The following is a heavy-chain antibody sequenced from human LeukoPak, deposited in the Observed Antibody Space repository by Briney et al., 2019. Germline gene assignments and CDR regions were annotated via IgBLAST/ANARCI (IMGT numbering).Heavy chain of an antibody. V-gene: IGHV1-69*06. CDR2: IIPIFGTA. CDR1: GGTFSSYA. Sequence: SVKVSCKASGGTFSSYAISWVRQAPGQGLEWMGGIIPIFGTANYAQKFQGRVTITADKSTSTAYMELSSLRSEDTAVYYCARDGDSSCCPTFDYWGQGTLVTVSS. D-gene: IGHD6-19*01. J-gene: IGHJ4*02. CDR3: ARDGDSSCCPTFDY.